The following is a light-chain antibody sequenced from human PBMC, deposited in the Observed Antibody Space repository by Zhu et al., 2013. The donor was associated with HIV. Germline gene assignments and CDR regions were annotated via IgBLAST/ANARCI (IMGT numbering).Light chain of an antibody. J-gene: IGLJ1*01. CDR1: KIGRRS. Sequence: SYELTQPPSVSVAPGETATITCGGDKIGRRSVHWHQQRPGQAPVLVIYDDGDRPSGIPRRFSGSNSGNTATLTISRVEVGDEADYHCQVWDSSSDHVFGTGTKVTVL. CDR3: QVWDSSSDHV. V-gene: IGLV3-21*04. CDR2: DDG.